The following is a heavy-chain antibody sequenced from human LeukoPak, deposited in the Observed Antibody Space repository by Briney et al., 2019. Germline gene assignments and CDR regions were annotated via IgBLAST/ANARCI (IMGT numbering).Heavy chain of an antibody. CDR1: GFTFDDYA. CDR3: AKGSDGSSWYSTFDY. D-gene: IGHD6-13*01. Sequence: GGSLRLSCAASGFTFDDYAMHWVRQAPGKGLEWVSGISWNSGSIGYADSVKGRFTISRDNAKNSLYLQMNSLRAEDTALYYCAKGSDGSSWYSTFDYWGQGTLVTVSS. V-gene: IGHV3-9*01. J-gene: IGHJ4*02. CDR2: ISWNSGSI.